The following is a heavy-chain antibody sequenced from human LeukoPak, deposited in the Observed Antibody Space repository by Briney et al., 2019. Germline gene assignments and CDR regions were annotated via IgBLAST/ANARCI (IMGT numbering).Heavy chain of an antibody. CDR3: ARGHPPSYYDFWSGYYLPDFDY. D-gene: IGHD3-3*01. J-gene: IGHJ4*02. V-gene: IGHV1-69*01. CDR1: GGTFSSYA. CDR2: IIPIFGTA. Sequence: GASVKVSCKXSGGTFSSYAISWVRQAPGQGLEWVGGIIPIFGTANYSQKFQGRVTITADESTSTAYMELSSLRSEDTAVYYCARGHPPSYYDFWSGYYLPDFDYWGQGTLVTVSS.